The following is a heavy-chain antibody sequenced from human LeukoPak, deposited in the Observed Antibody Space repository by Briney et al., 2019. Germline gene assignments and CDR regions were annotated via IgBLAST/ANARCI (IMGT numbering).Heavy chain of an antibody. CDR2: INHSGCT. CDR3: ARAVVVAATFTIYYYYYYMDV. J-gene: IGHJ6*03. Sequence: SETLSLTCAVYGGSFSGYYWSWIRQPPGKGLEWIGEINHSGCTNYNPSLKSRVTISVDTSKNQSSLKLSSVTAADTAVYSCARAVVVAATFTIYYYYYYMDVWGKGTTVTVSS. V-gene: IGHV4-34*01. D-gene: IGHD2-15*01. CDR1: GGSFSGYY.